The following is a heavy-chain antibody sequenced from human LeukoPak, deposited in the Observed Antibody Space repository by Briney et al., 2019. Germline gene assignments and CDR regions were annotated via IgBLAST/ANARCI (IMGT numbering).Heavy chain of an antibody. Sequence: ASVKVSCKASGYTFTTYGINWVRQAPGQGLEWMGWISENKGSTNHAQRFQGRVTMTTDTSTNTAYMELRSLRSDGTAVYYCARGIAVTREFDQWGQGTLVIVSS. CDR3: ARGIAVTREFDQ. CDR1: GYTFTTYG. J-gene: IGHJ4*02. CDR2: ISENKGST. D-gene: IGHD6-19*01. V-gene: IGHV1-18*04.